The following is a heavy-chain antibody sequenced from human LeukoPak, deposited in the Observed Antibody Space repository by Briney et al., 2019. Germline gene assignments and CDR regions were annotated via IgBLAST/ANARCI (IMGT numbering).Heavy chain of an antibody. J-gene: IGHJ4*02. D-gene: IGHD2-2*01. V-gene: IGHV5-51*01. CDR1: GYSFTSYW. CDR3: ARGSGYCSSTSCYAYFDY. Sequence: KVGESLKISCKGSGYSFTSYWIGWARPMPGKGLEWMGIIYPGDSDTRYSPSFQGQVTISADKSISTAYLQWSSLKASDTAMYYCARGSGYCSSTSCYAYFDYWGQGTLVTVSS. CDR2: IYPGDSDT.